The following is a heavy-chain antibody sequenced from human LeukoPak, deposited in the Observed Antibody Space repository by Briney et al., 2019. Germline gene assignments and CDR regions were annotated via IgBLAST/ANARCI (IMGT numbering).Heavy chain of an antibody. Sequence: PSETLSLTCTVSGGSISSSSYYWGWISQPPGKGLEWIGSIYYSGSTYYNPSLKSRVTISVDTSKNQFSLKLSSVTAADTAVYYCARVKATMVRGVIWGVDYWGQGTLVTVSS. D-gene: IGHD3-10*01. V-gene: IGHV4-39*07. J-gene: IGHJ4*02. CDR2: IYYSGST. CDR3: ARVKATMVRGVIWGVDY. CDR1: GGSISSSSYY.